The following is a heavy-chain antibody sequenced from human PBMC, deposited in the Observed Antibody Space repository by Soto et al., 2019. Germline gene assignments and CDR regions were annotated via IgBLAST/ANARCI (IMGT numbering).Heavy chain of an antibody. CDR3: ARVSSVYDY. D-gene: IGHD5-12*01. CDR2: IYPGGSNA. V-gene: IGHV5-51*01. J-gene: IGHJ4*02. CDR1: GYTFTSYW. Sequence: GESLKISCKGSGYTFTSYWTGWVRQMPGKGLEWMGIIYPGGSNARYRPSIQGDVTISAAKSIHTAYLQWSRMTASATDCYDWARVSSVYDYWGLGTLVTVSS.